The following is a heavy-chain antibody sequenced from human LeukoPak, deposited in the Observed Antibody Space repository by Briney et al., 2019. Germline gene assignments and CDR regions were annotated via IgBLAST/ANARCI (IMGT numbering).Heavy chain of an antibody. CDR2: ISYDGSNK. CDR3: ASGDSSSWRVFDY. V-gene: IGHV3-30-3*01. Sequence: PGGSLRLSCAASGFTFSSYAMHWVRQAPGKGLEWVAVISYDGSNKYYADSVKGRFTISRDNSKNTLYLQMNSLRAEDTAVYYCASGDSSSWRVFDYWGQGTLVTVSP. CDR1: GFTFSSYA. J-gene: IGHJ4*02. D-gene: IGHD6-13*01.